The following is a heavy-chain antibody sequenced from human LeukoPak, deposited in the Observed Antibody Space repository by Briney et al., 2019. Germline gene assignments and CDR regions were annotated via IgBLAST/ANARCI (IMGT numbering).Heavy chain of an antibody. D-gene: IGHD3-3*01. CDR1: GYSFTSYW. Sequence: GESLKISCKGSGYSFTSYWIGWVRQMPGKGLEWMGIIYPGDSDTRYSPSLQGQVTISADKSISTAYLQWSSLKASDTAMYYCARMYYDFWSGYYPFGYWGQGTLVTVSS. J-gene: IGHJ4*02. V-gene: IGHV5-51*01. CDR3: ARMYYDFWSGYYPFGY. CDR2: IYPGDSDT.